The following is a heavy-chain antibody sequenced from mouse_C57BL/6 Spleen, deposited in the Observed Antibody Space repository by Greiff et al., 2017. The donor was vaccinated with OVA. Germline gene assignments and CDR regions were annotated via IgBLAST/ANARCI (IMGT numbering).Heavy chain of an antibody. D-gene: IGHD2-4*01. Sequence: EVKLMESGPGLVKPSQSLSLTCSVTGYSITSGYYWNWIRQFPGNKLEWMGYISYDGSNNYNPSLKNRISITRDTSKNQFFLKLNSVTTEDTATYYCARGDYDVPFAYWGQGTLVTVSA. V-gene: IGHV3-6*01. J-gene: IGHJ3*01. CDR3: ARGDYDVPFAY. CDR2: ISYDGSN. CDR1: GYSITSGYY.